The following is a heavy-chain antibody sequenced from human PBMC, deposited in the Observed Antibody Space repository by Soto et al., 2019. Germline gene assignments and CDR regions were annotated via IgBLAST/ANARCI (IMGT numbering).Heavy chain of an antibody. V-gene: IGHV3-74*01. CDR1: GFTFRSYF. CDR3: VPDITAAGTRYFQH. CDR2: ITGDGSTT. Sequence: RLSCAASGFTFRSYFMAWVRQTPGKGLVLVSQITGDGSTTNYADSVRGRFTISRDNAKNTLHLQMNSLRDEDPAVDDCVPDITAAGTRYFQHWGQGNRVTVSS. J-gene: IGHJ1*01. D-gene: IGHD6-13*01.